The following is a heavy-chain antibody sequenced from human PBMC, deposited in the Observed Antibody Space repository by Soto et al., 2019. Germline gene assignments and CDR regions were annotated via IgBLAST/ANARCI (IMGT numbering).Heavy chain of an antibody. J-gene: IGHJ4*02. CDR1: GGSISSYY. D-gene: IGHD6-19*01. CDR2: IYYSGST. Sequence: QVQLQESGPGLVKPSETLSLTCTVSGGSISSYYWSWIRQPPAKGLEWIGYIYYSGSTNYNPSLKSLITISVDTSNNQFSLKLSSVTAADTAVYYCARLWDSSGWSLYIDYWGQGTLVTVSS. V-gene: IGHV4-59*01. CDR3: ARLWDSSGWSLYIDY.